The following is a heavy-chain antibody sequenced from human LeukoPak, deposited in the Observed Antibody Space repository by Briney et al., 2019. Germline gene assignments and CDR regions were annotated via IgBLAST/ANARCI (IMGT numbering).Heavy chain of an antibody. J-gene: IGHJ2*01. V-gene: IGHV4-59*08. CDR3: ARQEMPLYDYVWGSYRYPLWYFDL. Sequence: PSETLSLTCTVSGGSISSYYWSWIRQPPGKGLEWIGYIYYSGSTNYNPSLKSRVTMSVDTSKNQFSLKLSSVTAADTAVYYCARQEMPLYDYVWGSYRYPLWYFDLWGRGTLVTVSS. CDR1: GGSISSYY. D-gene: IGHD3-16*02. CDR2: IYYSGST.